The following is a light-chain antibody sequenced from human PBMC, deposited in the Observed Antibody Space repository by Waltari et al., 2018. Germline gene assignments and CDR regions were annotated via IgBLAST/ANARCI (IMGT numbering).Light chain of an antibody. V-gene: IGLV2-8*01. CDR1: SRAVGRSHY. CDR2: EVT. Sequence: QSALTQPPSASGSPGPPVTIPCTGTSRAVGRSHYVSWYQQHPGKAPKLIIYEVTKRPSGVPDRFSGSKSGNTASLTVSGLQADDEADYYCNSYAGRNRLGVFGGGTKVTVL. J-gene: IGLJ2*01. CDR3: NSYAGRNRLGV.